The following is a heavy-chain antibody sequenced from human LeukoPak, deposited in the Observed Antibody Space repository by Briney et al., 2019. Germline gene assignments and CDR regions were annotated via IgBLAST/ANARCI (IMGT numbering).Heavy chain of an antibody. Sequence: ATVKISCTVSGYTFTDYYMHWVRQAPGKGLEWMGLVDPEDGETIYAETLQGRVTITTDTSTDTAYMELSSLRSEDTAVYYFAARGRLEGFDYWGQGTLVTVSS. D-gene: IGHD3-16*01. CDR3: AARGRLEGFDY. CDR1: GYTFTDYY. V-gene: IGHV1-69-2*01. J-gene: IGHJ4*02. CDR2: VDPEDGET.